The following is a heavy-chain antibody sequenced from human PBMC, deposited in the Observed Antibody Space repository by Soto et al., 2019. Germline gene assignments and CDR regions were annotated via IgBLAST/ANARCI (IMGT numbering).Heavy chain of an antibody. V-gene: IGHV1-2*04. J-gene: IGHJ4*02. CDR1: GYTFTGYY. Sequence: ASVKVSCKASGYTFTGYYMHWVRQAPGQGLEWMGWINPNSGGTNYAQKFQGWVTMTRDTSISTAYMELSRLRSDDTAVYYCARDPGIAAAGVFDYWGQGTLVNVS. CDR3: ARDPGIAAAGVFDY. D-gene: IGHD6-13*01. CDR2: INPNSGGT.